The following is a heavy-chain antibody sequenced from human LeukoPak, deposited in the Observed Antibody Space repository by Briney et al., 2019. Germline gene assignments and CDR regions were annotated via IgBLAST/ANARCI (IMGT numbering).Heavy chain of an antibody. J-gene: IGHJ4*02. CDR3: ARDGAYDSSGYYY. CDR1: GFTFSTYW. Sequence: GGSLRLSCAASGFTFSTYWMHWVRQAPGKGLVWVSRIISDGGSINYADSVKGRFPISRDNAKNTLYLQMNSLRAEDTAVYYCARDGAYDSSGYYYWGQGTLVTVSS. CDR2: IISDGGSI. D-gene: IGHD3-22*01. V-gene: IGHV3-74*01.